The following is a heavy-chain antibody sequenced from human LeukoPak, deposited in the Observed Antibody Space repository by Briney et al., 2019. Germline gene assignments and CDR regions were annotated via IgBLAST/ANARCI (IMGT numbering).Heavy chain of an antibody. D-gene: IGHD3-22*01. CDR2: IIYSGGAT. CDR3: AKDGLYYDGSEHVYYFDS. V-gene: IGHV3-23*01. CDR1: GFTFSRSA. Sequence: GSLSLFCAASGFTFSRSAMTWVRQGPGTGLEFVASIIYSGGATYYADSVKGRFTISRDNSKNTLYLQMNSLRAEDTALYYCAKDGLYYDGSEHVYYFDSWGQGTLVTVSS. J-gene: IGHJ4*02.